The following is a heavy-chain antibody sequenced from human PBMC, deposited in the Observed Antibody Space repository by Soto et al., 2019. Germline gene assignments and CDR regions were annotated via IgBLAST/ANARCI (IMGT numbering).Heavy chain of an antibody. CDR2: IYWDDDK. CDR1: GFSLSTSGVG. CDR3: AHADCSGGSCYSIDY. J-gene: IGHJ4*02. D-gene: IGHD2-15*01. Sequence: QITLKESGPTLVKPTQTLTLTCTFSGFSLSTSGVGVGWIRQPPGKALEWLALIYWDDDKRYSPSLKSRLTITKDTSKNQVVLTLTHMDPVDTATYYCAHADCSGGSCYSIDYWGQGTLVTVSS. V-gene: IGHV2-5*02.